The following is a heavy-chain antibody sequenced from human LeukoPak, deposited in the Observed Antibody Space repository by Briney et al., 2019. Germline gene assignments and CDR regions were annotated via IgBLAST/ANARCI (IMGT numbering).Heavy chain of an antibody. CDR3: ARAAAGSSYYCYMDV. CDR2: INHSGST. J-gene: IGHJ6*03. V-gene: IGHV4-34*01. Sequence: SETLPLTCAVYGGSFSGYYWSWIRQPPGKGLEWIGEINHSGSTNYNPSLKSRVTISVDTSKNQFSLRLSAVTAADTAVYYCARAAAGSSYYCYMDVWGKGTTVTVSS. D-gene: IGHD6-13*01. CDR1: GGSFSGYY.